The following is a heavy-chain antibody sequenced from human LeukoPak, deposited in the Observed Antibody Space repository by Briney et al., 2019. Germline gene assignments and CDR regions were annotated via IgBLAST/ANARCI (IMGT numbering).Heavy chain of an antibody. CDR2: INQDGSEK. CDR3: ARDPNEWELPFDL. CDR1: GFTFSSDW. J-gene: IGHJ4*02. V-gene: IGHV3-7*01. D-gene: IGHD1-26*01. Sequence: VGSLRLSCVASGFTFSSDWMSWVRQAPGKGLEWVANINQDGSEKKYVDSVKGRFIISKDIAKNSLYLQMSSLRVEDTAVYYCARDPNEWELPFDLWGQGTLVTVSS.